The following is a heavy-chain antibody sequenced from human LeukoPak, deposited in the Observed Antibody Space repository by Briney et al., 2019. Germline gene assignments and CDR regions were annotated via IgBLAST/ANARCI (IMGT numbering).Heavy chain of an antibody. D-gene: IGHD6-13*01. CDR1: GGSISSSSYY. J-gene: IGHJ4*02. V-gene: IGHV4-39*07. CDR2: IYTSGST. CDR3: ARDGILAAAGTLDY. Sequence: PSETLSLTCTVSGGSISSSSYYWGWIRQPPGKGLEWIGRIYTSGSTNYNPSLKSRVTMSVDTSKNQFSLKLSSVTAADTAVYYCARDGILAAAGTLDYWGQGTPVTVSS.